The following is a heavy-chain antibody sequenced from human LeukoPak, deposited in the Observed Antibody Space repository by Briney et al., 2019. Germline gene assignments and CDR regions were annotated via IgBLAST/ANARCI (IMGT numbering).Heavy chain of an antibody. V-gene: IGHV3-48*01. CDR3: AKLVTIILPDY. CDR2: TSSSSNSI. J-gene: IGHJ4*02. D-gene: IGHD2-21*02. CDR1: GFTFSSYS. Sequence: GGSLRLSCAASGFTFSSYSMNWVRQAPGKGLEWVAYTSSSSNSIYYADSVKGRFTIPRDNVKNSLYLQMNSLRAEDTAVYYCAKLVTIILPDYWGQGTLVTVSS.